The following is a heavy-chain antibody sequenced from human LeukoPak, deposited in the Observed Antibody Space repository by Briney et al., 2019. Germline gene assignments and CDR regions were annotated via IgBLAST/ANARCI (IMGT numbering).Heavy chain of an antibody. CDR1: GYTFTSYD. CDR3: ASGVGRNSNYYYYGMDV. V-gene: IGHV1-8*01. Sequence: ASVKVSCKASGYTFTSYDINWVRQATGQGLEWMGWMSPNSGNTGYAQKFQGRVTMTRNTSISTAYMELSSLRSEDTAVYYCASGVGRNSNYYYYGMDVWGQGTTVTVSS. CDR2: MSPNSGNT. J-gene: IGHJ6*02. D-gene: IGHD1-26*01.